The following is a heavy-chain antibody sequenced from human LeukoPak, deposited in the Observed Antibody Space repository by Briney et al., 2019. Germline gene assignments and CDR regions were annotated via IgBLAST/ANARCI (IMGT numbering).Heavy chain of an antibody. Sequence: GGSLRLSCAASGFIFSDYYMTWIRQAPGKGLEWVSYITSSGSTIYYADSVKGRFTISRDNAKNSVYLQMNRLRAEDTAVYYCARDRRPYDVLTGYYDYWGQGTLATVSS. V-gene: IGHV3-11*04. CDR2: ITSSGSTI. J-gene: IGHJ4*02. D-gene: IGHD3-9*01. CDR1: GFIFSDYY. CDR3: ARDRRPYDVLTGYYDY.